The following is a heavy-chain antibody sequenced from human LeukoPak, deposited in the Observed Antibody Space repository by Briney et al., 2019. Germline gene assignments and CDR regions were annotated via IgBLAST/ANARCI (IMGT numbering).Heavy chain of an antibody. V-gene: IGHV4-34*01. CDR3: ARIPVLRYFDWLLATDDASDI. Sequence: SETLSLTCAVYGGSFSGYYWSWIRQPPGKGLEWIGEINHSGSTNYNPSLKSRVTISVDTSKNQFSLKLSSVTAADTAVYYCARIPVLRYFDWLLATDDASDIWGQGTMVTVSS. D-gene: IGHD3-9*01. CDR1: GGSFSGYY. J-gene: IGHJ3*02. CDR2: INHSGST.